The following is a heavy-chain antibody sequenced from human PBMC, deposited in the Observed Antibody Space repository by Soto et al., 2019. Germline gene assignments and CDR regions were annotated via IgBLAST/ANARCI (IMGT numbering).Heavy chain of an antibody. CDR3: VAGGTRWLRCPFDF. Sequence: QVQLVQSGAEVKKPGASVKVSCRISGHTLTELSVHWVRQAPGKGLEWMGGFDPEDGEIIHAQKFQGKVTMTGDTSADSAYMEVSSLTAEDTAVYYCVAGGTRWLRCPFDFWGQGTLVTVSS. CDR2: FDPEDGEI. V-gene: IGHV1-24*01. D-gene: IGHD5-12*01. CDR1: GHTLTELS. J-gene: IGHJ4*02.